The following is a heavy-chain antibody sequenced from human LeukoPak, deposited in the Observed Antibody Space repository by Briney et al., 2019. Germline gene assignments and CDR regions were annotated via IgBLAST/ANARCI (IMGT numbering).Heavy chain of an antibody. Sequence: SETLSLTCTVSGGSISSGDYYWSWIRQPPGKGLEWIGYIYYSGSTNYNPSLKSRVTISVDTSRNQFSLKLSSVTAADTAVYYCARGGRGYSYGLDYWGQGTLVTVSS. D-gene: IGHD5-18*01. CDR3: ARGGRGYSYGLDY. CDR2: IYYSGST. CDR1: GGSISSGDYY. V-gene: IGHV4-61*08. J-gene: IGHJ4*02.